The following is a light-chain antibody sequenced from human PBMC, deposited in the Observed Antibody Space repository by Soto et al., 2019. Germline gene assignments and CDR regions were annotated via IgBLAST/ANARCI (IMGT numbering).Light chain of an antibody. CDR3: QQYSNYST. CDR2: DAS. CDR1: QNIRNW. V-gene: IGKV1-5*01. J-gene: IGKJ5*01. Sequence: DIQMTQPPSTLSASVGDTVTITCRASQNIRNWLAWYQQKPGKAPNPLIYDASSLKSGVPSRLSGSGAGTVFTLTIRSLQPDYFASYYCQQYSNYSTFGQGTRLDIK.